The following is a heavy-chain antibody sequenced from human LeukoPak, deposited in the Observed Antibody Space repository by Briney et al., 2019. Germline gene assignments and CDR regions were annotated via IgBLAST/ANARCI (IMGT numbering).Heavy chain of an antibody. D-gene: IGHD3-10*01. V-gene: IGHV1-58*01. CDR3: AAVLLWFGESTPYFDY. Sequence: SVKVSCKASGFTFTSSAVQWVRQARGQRPEWIGWIVVGSGNTNYAQKFQERVTITRDMSTSTAYMELSSLRSEDTAVYYCAAVLLWFGESTPYFDYWGQGTLVTVSS. J-gene: IGHJ4*02. CDR1: GFTFTSSA. CDR2: IVVGSGNT.